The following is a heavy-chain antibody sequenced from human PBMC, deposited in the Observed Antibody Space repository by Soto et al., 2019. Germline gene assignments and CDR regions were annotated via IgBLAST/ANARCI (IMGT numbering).Heavy chain of an antibody. CDR3: AKGGRGLDWFSAGMDV. CDR1: GFTFSDYA. Sequence: EVQLLESGGGLVRPGGSLRLSCAASGFTFSDYAMGWVRQTPGKGLEWVSHIGGGAGRPDGAFYADSVKGRFTISRDDSKNILFLEMNSLRAEDTAIFYCAKGGRGLDWFSAGMDVWGQGTTVTVSS. D-gene: IGHD2-8*02. CDR2: IGGGAGRP. V-gene: IGHV3-23*01. J-gene: IGHJ6*02.